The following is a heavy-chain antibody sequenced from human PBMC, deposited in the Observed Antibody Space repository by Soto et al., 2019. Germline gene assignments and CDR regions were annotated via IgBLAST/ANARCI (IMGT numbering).Heavy chain of an antibody. CDR2: ITSSSTYI. CDR3: ATGGDSSGFQSYSYYGMDV. CDR1: GFSFSPYI. Sequence: EVQLVESGGGPVQPGGSLRLSCSASGFSFSPYILNWVRQAPGKGLEWVSSITSSSTYIYYADSVRGRFTISRDNAKNSLSLQMNSLRAEDSAVYYCATGGDSSGFQSYSYYGMDVWGQGTTVTVSS. V-gene: IGHV3-21*01. D-gene: IGHD3-22*01. J-gene: IGHJ6*02.